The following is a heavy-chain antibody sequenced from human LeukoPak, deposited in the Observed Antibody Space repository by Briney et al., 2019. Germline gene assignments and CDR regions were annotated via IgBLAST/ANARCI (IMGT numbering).Heavy chain of an antibody. CDR2: IYYSGTT. V-gene: IGHV4-39*07. CDR3: AREANWESRGFDP. Sequence: PSETLSLTCTVSGGSVSSPTYYWAWVRQPPGKGLEWIGRIYYSGTTFYSPSLKSRVTISVDTSKNQFSLKLSSVTAADTAVYYCAREANWESRGFDPWGQGTLVTVSS. D-gene: IGHD7-27*01. J-gene: IGHJ5*02. CDR1: GGSVSSPTYY.